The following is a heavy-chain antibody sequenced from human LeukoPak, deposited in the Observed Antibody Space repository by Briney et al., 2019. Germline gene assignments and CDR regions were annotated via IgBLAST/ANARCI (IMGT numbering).Heavy chain of an antibody. CDR1: GGSISSSSYY. Sequence: SETLSLTCTVSGGSISSSSYYWGWIRQPPGKGLEWIGSIYYSGSTYYHPSLKSRVTISVDTSNNQFSLKVRSATATDTAVYYCARLFYYDSSGPLSWGQGTLVTVSS. J-gene: IGHJ5*02. CDR2: IYYSGST. CDR3: ARLFYYDSSGPLS. D-gene: IGHD3-22*01. V-gene: IGHV4-39*01.